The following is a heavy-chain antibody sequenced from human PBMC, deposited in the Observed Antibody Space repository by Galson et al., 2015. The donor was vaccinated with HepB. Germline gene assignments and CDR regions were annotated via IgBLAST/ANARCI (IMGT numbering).Heavy chain of an antibody. J-gene: IGHJ5*02. CDR2: ISAYNGNT. V-gene: IGHV1-18*01. D-gene: IGHD4-17*01. CDR1: GYTFTSYG. Sequence: SVKVSCKASGYTFTSYGISWVRQAPGQGLEWMGWISAYNGNTNYAQKLQGRVTMTTDTSTSTAYMELRSLRSDDTAVYYCAGGEHYGDYAGGWFDPWGQGTLVTVSS. CDR3: AGGEHYGDYAGGWFDP.